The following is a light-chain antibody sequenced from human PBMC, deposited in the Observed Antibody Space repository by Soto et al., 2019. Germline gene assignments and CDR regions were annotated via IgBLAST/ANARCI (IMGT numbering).Light chain of an antibody. Sequence: DIPMTQSPSTLSASVGDSVTITCRASQSISNWLAWYQQKPGKAPKFLIFDASNLDSGVPSRFSGSGSGTEFSLTISSLQPDDFATYYCQQYKGYPYTFGQGTKLEIK. CDR3: QQYKGYPYT. CDR1: QSISNW. CDR2: DAS. V-gene: IGKV1-5*01. J-gene: IGKJ2*01.